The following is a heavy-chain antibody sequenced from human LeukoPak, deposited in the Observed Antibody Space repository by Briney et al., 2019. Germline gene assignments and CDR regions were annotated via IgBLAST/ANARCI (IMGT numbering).Heavy chain of an antibody. CDR3: AKGLQRGCFDY. CDR1: GFTFSNFA. V-gene: IGHV3-23*01. CDR2: ISISGGTT. J-gene: IGHJ4*02. D-gene: IGHD3-16*01. Sequence: GGSLRLSCAASGFTFSNFALSWVRQSPRKGLEWVSAISISGGTTYYTDSVKGRFTTSRDNSKNTLYLQMNSLRAEDTAVYYCAKGLQRGCFDYWGQGTLVTVSS.